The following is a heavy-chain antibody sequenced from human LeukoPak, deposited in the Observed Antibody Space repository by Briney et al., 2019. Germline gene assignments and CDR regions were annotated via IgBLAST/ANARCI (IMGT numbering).Heavy chain of an antibody. CDR2: IYYTGST. CDR3: ARIAVVANGYTWFDP. Sequence: PSETLSLTCAVSGGSISTYYWNWIRQPPGKGLEWIGYIYYTGSTIYNPSLKSRVTISVDTSKNQFSLKLSSVTAADTAVYYCARIAVVANGYTWFDPWGQGTLVTVSS. CDR1: GGSISTYY. V-gene: IGHV4-59*08. D-gene: IGHD3-22*01. J-gene: IGHJ5*02.